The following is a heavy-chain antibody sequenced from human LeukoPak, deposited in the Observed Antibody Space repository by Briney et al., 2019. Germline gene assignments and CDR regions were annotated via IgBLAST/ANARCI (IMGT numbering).Heavy chain of an antibody. Sequence: HPGGSVRLSCAASGFTFSSYWMHWVRQAPGKGLEWVANIKQDGSEEYYVDSVKGRFTISRDNAKNSLYLQMNSLRAEDTAVYYCARESPYSARGQPSDYWGQGTLVTVSS. J-gene: IGHJ4*02. CDR3: ARESPYSARGQPSDY. CDR2: IKQDGSEE. D-gene: IGHD6-6*01. CDR1: GFTFSSYW. V-gene: IGHV3-7*01.